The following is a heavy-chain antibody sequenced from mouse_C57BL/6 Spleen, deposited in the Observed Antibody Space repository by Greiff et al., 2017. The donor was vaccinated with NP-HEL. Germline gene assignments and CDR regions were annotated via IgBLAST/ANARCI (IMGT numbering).Heavy chain of an antibody. Sequence: VQLQQSGPVLVKPGASVKMSCKASGYTFTDYYMNWVKQSHGKSLEWIGVINPYNGGTSYNQKFKGKATLTVDKSSSTAYMELNSLTSEDSAVYYCARLGGNYPNAMDYWGQGTSVTVSS. V-gene: IGHV1-19*01. J-gene: IGHJ4*01. D-gene: IGHD2-1*01. CDR3: ARLGGNYPNAMDY. CDR2: INPYNGGT. CDR1: GYTFTDYY.